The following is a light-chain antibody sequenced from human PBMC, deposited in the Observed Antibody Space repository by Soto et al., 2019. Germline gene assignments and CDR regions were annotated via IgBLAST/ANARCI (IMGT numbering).Light chain of an antibody. CDR3: QQYNNWPLT. V-gene: IGKV3-15*01. CDR1: QSVFSD. CDR2: RAS. Sequence: DIEMTQSRATLSVSPGERATLSCRASQSVFSDLAWYQQKPGQAPRLLIYRASTRATAIPARFSGSGSGTEFTLTISSLQSEDFAVYYCQQYNNWPLTFGGGTKVEIK. J-gene: IGKJ4*01.